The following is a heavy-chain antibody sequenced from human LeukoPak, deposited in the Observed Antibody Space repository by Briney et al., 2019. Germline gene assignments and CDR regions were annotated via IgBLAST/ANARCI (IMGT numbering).Heavy chain of an antibody. V-gene: IGHV4-38-2*02. CDR1: GYSISSGYY. D-gene: IGHD3-10*01. Sequence: PSETLSLTCTVSGYSISSGYYWGWIRQPPGKGLEWIGSIYHSGSTYYNPSLKSRVTISVDTSKNQFSLKLSSVTAADTAVYYCARALGFGELLYWGQGTLVTVSS. J-gene: IGHJ4*02. CDR2: IYHSGST. CDR3: ARALGFGELLY.